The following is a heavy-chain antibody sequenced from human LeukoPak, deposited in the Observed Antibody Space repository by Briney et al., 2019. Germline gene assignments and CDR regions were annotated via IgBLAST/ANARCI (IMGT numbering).Heavy chain of an antibody. CDR1: GYSISSSNW. CDR2: IHYSGSA. J-gene: IGHJ4*02. CDR3: ARDSNSGYDFDY. V-gene: IGHV4-28*03. D-gene: IGHD5-12*01. Sequence: SDTLSLTCGVSGYSISSSNWWGWIRQPPGKGLEWIGYIHYSGSAYYNPSLKSRVTMSVDTSKNQFSLKLNSVTAVDTAVYYCARDSNSGYDFDYWGQGTLVTVSS.